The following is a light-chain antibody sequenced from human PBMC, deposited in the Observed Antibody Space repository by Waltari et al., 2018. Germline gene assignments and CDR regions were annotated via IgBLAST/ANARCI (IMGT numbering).Light chain of an antibody. CDR2: GAS. V-gene: IGKV3-20*01. CDR3: QQYGSSPPLT. Sequence: EIVLTQSPGTLSLSPGERATLSWRASQSVSSSYLAWYQQKPGQAPRLLIYGASSRATGIPDRVSGSGSGTDFTLTISRLEPEDFAVYYCQQYGSSPPLTFGGGTKVEIK. J-gene: IGKJ4*01. CDR1: QSVSSSY.